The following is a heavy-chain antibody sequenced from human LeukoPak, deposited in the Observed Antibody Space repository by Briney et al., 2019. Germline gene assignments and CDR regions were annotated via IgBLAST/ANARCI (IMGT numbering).Heavy chain of an antibody. CDR1: GGSISSYY. CDR2: IYYSGST. CDR3: ARVNPQTQKFDY. V-gene: IGHV4-59*01. J-gene: IGHJ4*02. Sequence: SETLSLTCTVSGGSISSYYWSWIRQPPGKGLEWIGYIYYSGSTNYSPSLKSRVTISVDTSKNQFSLKLSSVTAADTAVYYCARVNPQTQKFDYWGQGTLVTVSS.